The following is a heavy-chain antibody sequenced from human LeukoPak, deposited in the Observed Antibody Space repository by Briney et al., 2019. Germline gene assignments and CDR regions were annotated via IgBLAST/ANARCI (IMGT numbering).Heavy chain of an antibody. CDR1: GYTFTSYG. D-gene: IGHD1-26*01. Sequence: GASVKVSCKASGYTFTSYGISWVRQAPGQGLEWMGWISAYNGNTNYAQKLQGRVTMTTDTSTSPAYMELRSPRSDDTAVYYCARDQGPGWELPQDYWGQGTLVTVSS. CDR2: ISAYNGNT. V-gene: IGHV1-18*01. J-gene: IGHJ4*02. CDR3: ARDQGPGWELPQDY.